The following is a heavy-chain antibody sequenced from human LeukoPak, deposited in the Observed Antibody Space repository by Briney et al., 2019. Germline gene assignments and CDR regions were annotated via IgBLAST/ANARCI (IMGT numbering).Heavy chain of an antibody. CDR2: IIPIFGTA. CDR3: AKEDSSSWYPRMDV. J-gene: IGHJ6*04. CDR1: GGTFSSYA. D-gene: IGHD6-13*01. Sequence: ASVKVSCKASGGTFSSYAISWVRQAPGQGLEWMGGIIPIFGTANYAQRFQGRVTITADESTNTAYMELSSLRSEDTAVYYWAKEDSSSWYPRMDVWGKGTTVTVSS. V-gene: IGHV1-69*13.